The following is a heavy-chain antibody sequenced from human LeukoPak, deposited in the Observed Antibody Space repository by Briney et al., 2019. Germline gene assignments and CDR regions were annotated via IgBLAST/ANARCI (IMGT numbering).Heavy chain of an antibody. J-gene: IGHJ3*02. CDR3: ARGGWLQFGVAFDI. V-gene: IGHV3-7*01. Sequence: GGSLRLSCAASGFTFDDYGMSWVRQAPGKGLEWVANIKQDGSEKYYVDSVKGRFTISRDNAKNSLYLQMNSLRAEDTAVYYCARGGWLQFGVAFDIWGQGTMVTVSS. CDR2: IKQDGSEK. CDR1: GFTFDDYG. D-gene: IGHD5-24*01.